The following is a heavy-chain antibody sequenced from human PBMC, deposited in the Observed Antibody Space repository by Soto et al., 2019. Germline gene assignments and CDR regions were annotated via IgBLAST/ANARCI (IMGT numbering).Heavy chain of an antibody. Sequence: EVQLLESGGGLVQPGGSLRLSCAASGFTFSNYAMSWVRQAPGKGLEWVSVISGTGDSIYYADSVKGRFTISRDSSKSKLYLQRNSLRVEHTTVYYLAKGEGSRCYTPCDYWADGALGAVSS. J-gene: IGHJ4*01. CDR3: AKGEGSRCYTPCDY. D-gene: IGHD2-8*01. CDR2: ISGTGDSI. V-gene: IGHV3-23*01. CDR1: GFTFSNYA.